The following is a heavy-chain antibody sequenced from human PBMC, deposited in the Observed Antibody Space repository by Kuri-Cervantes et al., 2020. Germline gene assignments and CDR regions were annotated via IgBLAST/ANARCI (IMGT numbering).Heavy chain of an antibody. CDR3: VRDSNWAFDL. CDR1: GFTFDDYA. Sequence: SLKISCAASGFTFDDYAMHWVRQAPGKGLEWVSGISWNSGSTGYADSVKGRFTISRNNAKNSVNLQMDNLRVDDTALYYCVRDSNWAFDLWGQGTMVTVSS. D-gene: IGHD5-24*01. J-gene: IGHJ3*01. CDR2: ISWNSGST. V-gene: IGHV3-9*01.